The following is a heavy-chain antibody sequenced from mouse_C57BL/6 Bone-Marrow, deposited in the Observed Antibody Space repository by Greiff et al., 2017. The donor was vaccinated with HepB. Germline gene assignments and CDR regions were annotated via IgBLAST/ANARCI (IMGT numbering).Heavy chain of an antibody. CDR3: ARLDSSGPAWFAY. CDR1: GYTFTSYT. V-gene: IGHV1-4*01. CDR2: INPSSGYT. J-gene: IGHJ3*01. D-gene: IGHD3-2*02. Sequence: VKLMESGAELARPGASVKMSCKASGYTFTSYTMHWVKQRPGQGLEWIGYINPSSGYTKYNQKFKDKATLTADKSSSTAYMQLSSLTSEDSAVYYCARLDSSGPAWFAYWGQGTLVTVSA.